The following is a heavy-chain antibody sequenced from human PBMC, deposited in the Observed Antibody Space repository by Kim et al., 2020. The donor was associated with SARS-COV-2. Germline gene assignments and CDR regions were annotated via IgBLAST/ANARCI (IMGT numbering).Heavy chain of an antibody. D-gene: IGHD6-19*01. Sequence: DSVKGRFTISRDNSKNTLYLQMNSLRAEDTAVYYCARDGSSGWSAYYFDYWGQGTLVTVSS. CDR3: ARDGSSGWSAYYFDY. J-gene: IGHJ4*02. V-gene: IGHV3-30*07.